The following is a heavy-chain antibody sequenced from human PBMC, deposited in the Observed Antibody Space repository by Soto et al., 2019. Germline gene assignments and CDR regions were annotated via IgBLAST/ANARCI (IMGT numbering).Heavy chain of an antibody. CDR1: GSTFTSYY. Sequence: GASVKVSCKASGSTFTSYYMHWVRQAPEQGLEWMGIINPGGGSTSYAQKFQGRVTMTRDTPTSTVYMELSSLRSEDAAVYYCAREVPRREPYSDYGMDVWGQGTTVTVSS. J-gene: IGHJ6*02. CDR3: AREVPRREPYSDYGMDV. D-gene: IGHD2-2*01. V-gene: IGHV1-46*01. CDR2: INPGGGST.